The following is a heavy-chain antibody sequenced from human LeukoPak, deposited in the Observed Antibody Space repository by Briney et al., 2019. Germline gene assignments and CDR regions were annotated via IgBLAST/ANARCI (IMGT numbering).Heavy chain of an antibody. CDR1: GFTFSSYW. V-gene: IGHV3-7*01. CDR2: INQDGSEK. D-gene: IGHD1-14*01. CDR3: ARNRGGGQGYFDY. J-gene: IGHJ4*02. Sequence: PGGSLRLSCAASGFTFSSYWMSWVRQAPGKGLEWVANINQDGSEKYYVDSVKGRFTMSRDNAKNSLYLQMNSLRADDTAVYYCARNRGGGQGYFDYWGQGTLVTVSS.